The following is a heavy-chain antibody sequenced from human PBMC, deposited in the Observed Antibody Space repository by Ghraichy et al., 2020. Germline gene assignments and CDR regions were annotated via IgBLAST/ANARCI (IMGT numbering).Heavy chain of an antibody. J-gene: IGHJ6*02. CDR2: IYYSGST. D-gene: IGHD4-17*01. Sequence: SETLSLTCTVSGGSISSGSYYWGWIRQPPGKGLEWIGSIYYSGSTYYNPSLKSRVTISVDTSKNQFSLKLSSVTAADTAVYYCARWTTGKNYYYYGMDVWGQGTTVAVSS. V-gene: IGHV4-39*01. CDR3: ARWTTGKNYYYYGMDV. CDR1: GGSISSGSYY.